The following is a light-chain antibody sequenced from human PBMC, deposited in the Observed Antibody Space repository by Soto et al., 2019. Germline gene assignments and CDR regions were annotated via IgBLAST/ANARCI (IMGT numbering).Light chain of an antibody. V-gene: IGKV1-39*01. CDR1: QSISSW. J-gene: IGKJ5*01. CDR3: QQSYSTPPIT. Sequence: DIQMTQSPSTLSASVGYRVTLACRASQSISSWLAWYQQKPGKAPKLLIYAASSLQSGVPSRFSGSGSGTDFTLTISSLQPEDFATYYCQQSYSTPPITFGQGTRLEIK. CDR2: AAS.